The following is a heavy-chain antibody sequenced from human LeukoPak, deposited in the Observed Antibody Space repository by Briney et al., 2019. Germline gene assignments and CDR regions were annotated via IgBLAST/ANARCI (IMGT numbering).Heavy chain of an antibody. CDR1: GVTFSNYG. CDR2: IWNDGSYK. Sequence: GRSLRLSCAASGVTFSNYGMHWVRQAPGKGLDWVAVIWNDGSYKYYADSVRGRFTISRDNSMNTVYLQMNSLRAEDTAVYYCAKVRQFTAATGTGLDQWGQGTLVTVSS. J-gene: IGHJ4*02. CDR3: AKVRQFTAATGTGLDQ. D-gene: IGHD6-13*01. V-gene: IGHV3-33*06.